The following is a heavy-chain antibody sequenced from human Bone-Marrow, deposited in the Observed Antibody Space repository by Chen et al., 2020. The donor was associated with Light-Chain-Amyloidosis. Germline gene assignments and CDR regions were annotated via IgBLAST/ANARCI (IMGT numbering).Heavy chain of an antibody. Sequence: EVQLVESGGGLVQPGGSLRLSCAASGFTFSTSWMGWVRQAPGKGLEWVSNINPAGGETYYLDSVKGRFTISRDNARNSLYLQMNSLRAEDPAFYSCARARGRAVYDYWGQGTLLTVSS. D-gene: IGHD3-16*01. CDR3: ARARGRAVYDY. V-gene: IGHV3-7*01. CDR1: GFTFSTSW. J-gene: IGHJ4*02. CDR2: INPAGGET.